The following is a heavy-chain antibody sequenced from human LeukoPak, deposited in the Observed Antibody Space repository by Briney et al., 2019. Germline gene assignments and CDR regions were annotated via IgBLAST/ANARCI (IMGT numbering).Heavy chain of an antibody. D-gene: IGHD6-13*01. V-gene: IGHV6-1*01. Sequence: SQTLSLTCAISGDGVSSNSAAWNWIRQSPSRGLEWLGRTYYRSKWYNDYAVSVKSRITINPDTSKNQFSLQLNSVTPEDTAVYYCARDALSSSPLYYYYYGMDVWGQGTTVTVSS. J-gene: IGHJ6*02. CDR2: TYYRSKWYN. CDR1: GDGVSSNSAA. CDR3: ARDALSSSPLYYYYYGMDV.